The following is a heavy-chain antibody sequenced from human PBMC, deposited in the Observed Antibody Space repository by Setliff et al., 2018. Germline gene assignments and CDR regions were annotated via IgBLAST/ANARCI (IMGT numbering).Heavy chain of an antibody. D-gene: IGHD6-13*01. Sequence: ASVKVSCKASGYSFTSYYMYWVRQAPGQGLEWMGTINTGGGSASIVDQFQGRVTMTRGTSTSTVYMEFNSLRSGDTAVYYCARGGVAAAGKKGVFEHWGQGTLVTVSS. CDR1: GYSFTSYY. V-gene: IGHV1-46*01. CDR2: INTGGGSA. J-gene: IGHJ4*02. CDR3: ARGGVAAAGKKGVFEH.